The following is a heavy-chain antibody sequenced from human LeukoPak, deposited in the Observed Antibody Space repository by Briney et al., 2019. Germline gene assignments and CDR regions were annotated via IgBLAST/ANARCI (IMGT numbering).Heavy chain of an antibody. Sequence: GGSLRLSCAASGFTFSDYYMSWIRQAPGKGLEWVSYISSSGSTIYYADSVKGRFTISRDNAKNSLYLQMNSLRAEDTAVYYCAVEDSSGYYEPVDYWGQGTLVTVSS. CDR1: GFTFSDYY. V-gene: IGHV3-11*01. CDR3: AVEDSSGYYEPVDY. CDR2: ISSSGSTI. J-gene: IGHJ4*02. D-gene: IGHD3-22*01.